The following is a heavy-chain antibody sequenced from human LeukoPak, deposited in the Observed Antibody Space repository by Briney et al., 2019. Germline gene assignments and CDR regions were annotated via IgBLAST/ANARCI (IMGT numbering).Heavy chain of an antibody. J-gene: IGHJ6*03. D-gene: IGHD1-26*01. CDR2: ISSSSSTI. Sequence: PGGSLRLSCAASGFTFSSYSMNWVRQAPGKVLEWVSYISSSSSTIYYADSVKGRFTISRHNAKNSLYLQMSSLRAEDTAVYYCVRAPKGRQLLNSMDVWGKGTTVTVSS. V-gene: IGHV3-48*04. CDR3: VRAPKGRQLLNSMDV. CDR1: GFTFSSYS.